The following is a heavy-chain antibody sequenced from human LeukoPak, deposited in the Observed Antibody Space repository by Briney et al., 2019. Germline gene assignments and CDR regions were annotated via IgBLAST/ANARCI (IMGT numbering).Heavy chain of an antibody. V-gene: IGHV3-30*02. D-gene: IGHD5-18*01. Sequence: GGSLRLSCAASGFTFSSYGMHWVRQAPGKGLEWVAFIRYDGSNRYYADSVKGRFTISRDNSKNTLYLQMNSLRAEDTAVYYCARGLRGYSYGRLNPVGFDPWGQGTLVTVSS. CDR3: ARGLRGYSYGRLNPVGFDP. CDR1: GFTFSSYG. J-gene: IGHJ5*02. CDR2: IRYDGSNR.